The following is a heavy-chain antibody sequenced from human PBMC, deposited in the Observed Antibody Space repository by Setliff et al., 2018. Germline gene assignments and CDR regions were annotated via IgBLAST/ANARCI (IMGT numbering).Heavy chain of an antibody. CDR3: VRDRYGRNSDGSGVYNWFDS. CDR2: IYTNGET. J-gene: IGHJ5*01. Sequence: PSETLSLTCTVSGDSISSFYWSWIRQSPGKGLEWIGYIYTNGETNYNPSLKSRVTILVDTSKNQFSLKLTSATAADTAMYYCVRDRYGRNSDGSGVYNWFDSWGQGILVTVSS. CDR1: GDSISSFY. V-gene: IGHV4-4*08. D-gene: IGHD2-15*01.